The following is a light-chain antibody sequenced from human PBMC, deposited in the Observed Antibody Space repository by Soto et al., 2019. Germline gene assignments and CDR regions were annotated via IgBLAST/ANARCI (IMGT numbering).Light chain of an antibody. CDR1: SSNIGDNP. J-gene: IGLJ1*01. CDR3: AAWDDSLNAL. CDR2: IND. Sequence: VLTQPPSASWTPGQRITISCSVSSSNIGDNPVNWYQQLPGAAPKLLIYINDQRPSGVPDRFSGSKSGTSASLAISGLQPEDEADYYCAAWDDSLNALFGTGTKVTVL. V-gene: IGLV1-44*01.